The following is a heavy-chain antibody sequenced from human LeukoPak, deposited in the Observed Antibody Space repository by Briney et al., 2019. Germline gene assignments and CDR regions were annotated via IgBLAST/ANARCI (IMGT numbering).Heavy chain of an antibody. CDR1: GFTFSSYA. CDR2: ISGSGGRT. V-gene: IGHV3-23*01. J-gene: IGHJ5*02. Sequence: PGGSLRLSCAASGFTFSSYAMSWVRQAPGKGLEWVSAISGSGGRTYYADSVKGRFTISRDNSKNTLYLQMNSLRAEDTAVYYCAKGAYGSGTMGNWFDPWGQGTLVTVSS. CDR3: AKGAYGSGTMGNWFDP. D-gene: IGHD3-10*01.